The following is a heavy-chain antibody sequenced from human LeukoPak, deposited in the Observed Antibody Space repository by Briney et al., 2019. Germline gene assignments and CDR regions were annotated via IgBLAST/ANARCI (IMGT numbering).Heavy chain of an antibody. CDR3: ARGPVVYYDFWSGYRGWFDP. J-gene: IGHJ5*02. Sequence: SETLSLTCAVYGGSFSGYYWSWIRQPPGKGLEWIGEINHSGSTNYNPSLKSRVTISVDTSKNQFSLKLSSVTAADTAVYYCARGPVVYYDFWSGYRGWFDPWGQGTLVTVSS. V-gene: IGHV4-34*01. CDR1: GGSFSGYY. D-gene: IGHD3-3*01. CDR2: INHSGST.